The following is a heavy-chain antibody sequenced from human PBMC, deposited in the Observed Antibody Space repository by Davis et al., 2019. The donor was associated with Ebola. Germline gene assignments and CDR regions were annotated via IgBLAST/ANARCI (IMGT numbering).Heavy chain of an antibody. Sequence: GESLKISCSASGFIFSSYGMHWVRQAPGKGLEYVSIISNDGGSTLYTDSVKGRFTVSRDNSKNTLYLQMSRLRDEDTAVYYCVITPRSEGIATSWGQGTLVTVSS. V-gene: IGHV3-64D*06. J-gene: IGHJ5*02. CDR2: ISNDGGST. D-gene: IGHD1-14*01. CDR3: VITPRSEGIATS. CDR1: GFIFSSYG.